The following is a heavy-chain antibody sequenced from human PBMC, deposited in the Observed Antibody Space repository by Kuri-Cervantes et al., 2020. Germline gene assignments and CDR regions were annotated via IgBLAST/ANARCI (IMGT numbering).Heavy chain of an antibody. Sequence: ASVKVSCKASGYSFTGYPIHWMRQAPGQRPEWMGWINAGNGNTKYSQKFQDRVTITRDTSASIVYMELRSLRSDDTAVYYCARDERAGRYYGVYDYWGQGTLVTIS. V-gene: IGHV1-3*01. J-gene: IGHJ4*02. D-gene: IGHD1-26*01. CDR1: GYSFTGYP. CDR3: ARDERAGRYYGVYDY. CDR2: INAGNGNT.